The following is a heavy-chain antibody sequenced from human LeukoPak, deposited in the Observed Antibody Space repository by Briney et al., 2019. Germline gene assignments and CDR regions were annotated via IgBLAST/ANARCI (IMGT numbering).Heavy chain of an antibody. J-gene: IGHJ4*02. D-gene: IGHD3-9*01. CDR3: ARGLKTGYYSV. CDR1: GYTFTSYY. Sequence: ASVKVSCKASGYTFTSYYIHWVRQAPGQGLEWMGIINPSGGSTTYAQKFQGRVTMTRDTSTSPVYMELSSLRSEDTAVYYCARGLKTGYYSVWGQGTLVTVSS. V-gene: IGHV1-46*01. CDR2: INPSGGST.